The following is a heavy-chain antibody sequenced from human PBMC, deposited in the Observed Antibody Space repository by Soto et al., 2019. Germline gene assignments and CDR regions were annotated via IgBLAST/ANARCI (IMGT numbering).Heavy chain of an antibody. CDR2: TIPIFGTA. CDR3: ARWESSWNGMDV. J-gene: IGHJ6*02. D-gene: IGHD6-13*01. Sequence: QVQLVQSGAEVKKPGSSVKVSCKASGGTFSSYAISWVRQAPGQGLEWMGGTIPIFGTANYAQKFQGRGTITADKSTSTAYMELSSLRSEDTAVYYCARWESSWNGMDVWGQGTTVTVCS. V-gene: IGHV1-69*06. CDR1: GGTFSSYA.